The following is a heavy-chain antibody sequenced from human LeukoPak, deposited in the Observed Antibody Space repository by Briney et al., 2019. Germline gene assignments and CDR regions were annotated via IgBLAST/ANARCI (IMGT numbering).Heavy chain of an antibody. V-gene: IGHV4-4*02. CDR3: ARGVSGYGDFDY. J-gene: IGHJ4*02. D-gene: IGHD5-12*01. CDR2: IYHSGST. Sequence: TLSLTCGVSGGSISSSTWWSWVRQPPGKGLEWIGEIYHSGSTNYNPSLKSRVTISIDKSKSQFSLKLSSVTAADTAVYYCARGVSGYGDFDYWGQGTLVTVSS. CDR1: GGSISSSTW.